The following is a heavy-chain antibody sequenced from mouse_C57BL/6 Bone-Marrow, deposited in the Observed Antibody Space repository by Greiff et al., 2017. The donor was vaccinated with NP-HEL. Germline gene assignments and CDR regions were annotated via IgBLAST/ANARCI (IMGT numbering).Heavy chain of an antibody. CDR2: ISDGGSYT. D-gene: IGHD1-1*01. CDR1: GFTFSSYA. CDR3: ARDGVGAYYFDY. J-gene: IGHJ2*01. V-gene: IGHV5-4*01. Sequence: EVQGVESGGGLVKPGGSLKLSCAASGFTFSSYAMSWVRQSPEKRLEWVATISDGGSYTYYPDNVTGRFTISRDNAKNNLYLQMSHLKSEDTAMYYCARDGVGAYYFDYWGQGTTLTVSS.